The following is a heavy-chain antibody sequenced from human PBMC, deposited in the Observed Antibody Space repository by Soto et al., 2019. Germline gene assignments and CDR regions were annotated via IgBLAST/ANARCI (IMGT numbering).Heavy chain of an antibody. CDR3: ARDKDREQLGGNYYYTLDV. V-gene: IGHV1-69*12. CDR2: IIPIFRTT. CDR1: GDTFDTFA. J-gene: IGHJ6*02. D-gene: IGHD1-1*01. Sequence: QVQLVQSGAEVVKPGSSVKVSCKASGDTFDTFAISWVRQDPGQGLEWMGGIIPIFRTTDYGQKVQGRITIAADESTTTAYMELSSLRSEDTAVYYCARDKDREQLGGNYYYTLDVWGQGTTVTVSS.